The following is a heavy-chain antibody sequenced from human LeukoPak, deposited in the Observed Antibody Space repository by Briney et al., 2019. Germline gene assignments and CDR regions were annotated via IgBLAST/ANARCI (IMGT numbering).Heavy chain of an antibody. Sequence: SGGSLRPSCTASGFTFGDYAMSWVRQAPGKGLEWVGFIRSKAYGGTTEYAASVKGRFTISRDDSKSIAYLQMNSLKTEDTAVYYCTRNPYCSSTSCSLSYFDYWGQGTLVTVSS. CDR1: GFTFGDYA. J-gene: IGHJ4*02. CDR2: IRSKAYGGTT. D-gene: IGHD2-2*01. CDR3: TRNPYCSSTSCSLSYFDY. V-gene: IGHV3-49*04.